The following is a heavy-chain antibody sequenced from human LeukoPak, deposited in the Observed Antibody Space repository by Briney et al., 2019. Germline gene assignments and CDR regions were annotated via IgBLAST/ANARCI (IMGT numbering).Heavy chain of an antibody. J-gene: IGHJ4*02. CDR3: ARDLASRVAAGTSGFDY. D-gene: IGHD6-13*01. CDR1: GFTFSSYA. V-gene: IGHV3-30-3*01. Sequence: GRSLRLSCAASGFTFSSYAMHWVRQAPGKGLEWVAVISYDGSNKYYADSVKGRFTISRDNSKNTPYLQMNSLRAEDTAVYYCARDLASRVAAGTSGFDYWGQGTLVTVSS. CDR2: ISYDGSNK.